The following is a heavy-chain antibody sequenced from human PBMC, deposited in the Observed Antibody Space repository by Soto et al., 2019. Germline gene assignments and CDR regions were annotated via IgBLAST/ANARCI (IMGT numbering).Heavy chain of an antibody. CDR3: ARELRGVNDAFDI. CDR1: GGTFSSYA. D-gene: IGHD5-12*01. Sequence: QVQLVQSGAEVKKPGSSVTVSCKASGGTFSSYAISWVRQAPGQGLEWMGGIIPLFGTANYAQKFQCRVTITADESTSTAYMELSSLRSEDTAVYYCARELRGVNDAFDIWGQGTMVTVSS. J-gene: IGHJ3*02. CDR2: IIPLFGTA. V-gene: IGHV1-69*01.